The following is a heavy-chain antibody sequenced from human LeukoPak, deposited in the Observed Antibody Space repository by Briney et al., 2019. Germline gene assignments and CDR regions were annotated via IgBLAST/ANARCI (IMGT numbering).Heavy chain of an antibody. CDR2: ISAYNGNT. Sequence: GASVKVSCKASGYTFTGYYMHWVRQAPGQGLEWMGWISAYNGNTNYAQKLQGRVTMTTDTSTSTAYMELRSLRSDDTAVYYCARGDASITIFGVVTKYYFDYWGQGTLVTVSS. D-gene: IGHD3-3*01. CDR3: ARGDASITIFGVVTKYYFDY. J-gene: IGHJ4*02. CDR1: GYTFTGYY. V-gene: IGHV1-18*04.